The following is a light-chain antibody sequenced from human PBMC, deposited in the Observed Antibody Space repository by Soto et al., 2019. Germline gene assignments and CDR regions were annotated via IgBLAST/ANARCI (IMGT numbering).Light chain of an antibody. CDR1: QSVSTNY. CDR3: QQYGSVPLT. V-gene: IGKV3-20*01. Sequence: EIVLTQSPGTLSLSPGEKTTVSCRASQSVSTNYLAWYQQKPGQAPRLLISGASSRATGIPDRFSGSGSGADFTLTISRLEPEDFAVYYCQQYGSVPLTFGGGTKVEIK. CDR2: GAS. J-gene: IGKJ4*01.